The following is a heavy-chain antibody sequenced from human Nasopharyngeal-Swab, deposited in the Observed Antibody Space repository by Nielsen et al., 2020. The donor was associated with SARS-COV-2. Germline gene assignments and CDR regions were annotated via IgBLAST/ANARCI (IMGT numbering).Heavy chain of an antibody. CDR1: GGSFSGYY. J-gene: IGHJ4*02. CDR2: INHSGST. D-gene: IGHD2-21*02. V-gene: IGHV4-34*01. Sequence: ESLKISCAVYGGSFSGYYWSWIRQPPGKGLEWLGEINHSGSTNYNPSLKSRVAISVDTSKNQFSLKLSSVTAADTALYYCARGPVVAYCGGDCYSEVILPGFDYWGQGTLVTVSS. CDR3: ARGPVVAYCGGDCYSEVILPGFDY.